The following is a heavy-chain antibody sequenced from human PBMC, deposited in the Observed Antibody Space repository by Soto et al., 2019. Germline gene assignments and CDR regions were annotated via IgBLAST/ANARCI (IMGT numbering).Heavy chain of an antibody. CDR3: ARDIIDIVVVVAATRPLAFDI. Sequence: GASVKVSCKASGYTFTSYGISWVRQAPGQGLEWMGWISAYNGNTNYAQKLQGRVTMTTDTSTSTAYMELRSLRSDDTAVYYCARDIIDIVVVVAATRPLAFDIWGQGTMVTVS. CDR2: ISAYNGNT. J-gene: IGHJ3*02. D-gene: IGHD2-15*01. CDR1: GYTFTSYG. V-gene: IGHV1-18*01.